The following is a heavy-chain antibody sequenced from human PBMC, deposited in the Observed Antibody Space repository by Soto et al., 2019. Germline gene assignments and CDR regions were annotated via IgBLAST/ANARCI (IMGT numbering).Heavy chain of an antibody. CDR3: ARWFGPPHAFDI. V-gene: IGHV1-69*01. Sequence: VKVSCKASGGTFSSYAISWVRQAPGQGLEWMGGIIPIFGTANYAQKFQGRVTITADESTSTAYMELSSLRSEDTAVYYCARWFGPPHAFDIWGQGTMVTVSS. D-gene: IGHD3-10*01. J-gene: IGHJ3*02. CDR1: GGTFSSYA. CDR2: IIPIFGTA.